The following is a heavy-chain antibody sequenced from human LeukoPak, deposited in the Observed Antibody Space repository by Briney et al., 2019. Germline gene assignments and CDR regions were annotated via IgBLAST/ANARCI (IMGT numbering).Heavy chain of an antibody. CDR2: ISGSGGST. CDR3: AKGKSYGGNSGTEYFQY. J-gene: IGHJ1*01. Sequence: PGGPLRLSYAASEFTFSSYAMSWVRQAPGKGLEWVSAISGSGGSTYYADSVKGRFTISRDNSKNTLYLQMNSLRAEDTAVYYCAKGKSYGGNSGTEYFQYWGQGTLVTVSS. D-gene: IGHD4-23*01. CDR1: EFTFSSYA. V-gene: IGHV3-23*01.